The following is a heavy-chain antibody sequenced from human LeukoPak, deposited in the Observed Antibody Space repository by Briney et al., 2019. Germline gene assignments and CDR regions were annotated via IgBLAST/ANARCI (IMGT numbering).Heavy chain of an antibody. J-gene: IGHJ4*02. Sequence: SETLSVTCTVSGVSINSYYWSWIRQPPGKGLEWIGYIYYNGGTNYNPSLKSRVTMSVDTSKNQVSLKLSSVTAADTAVYFCARQPPDTASFDYWGQGALVTVSS. CDR3: ARQPPDTASFDY. CDR1: GVSINSYY. D-gene: IGHD3-22*01. CDR2: IYYNGGT. V-gene: IGHV4-59*01.